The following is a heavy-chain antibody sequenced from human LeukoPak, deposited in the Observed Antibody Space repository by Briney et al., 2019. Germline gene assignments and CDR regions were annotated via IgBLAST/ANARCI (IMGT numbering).Heavy chain of an antibody. CDR3: ARAHSASSDYYEHYCDSMPV. CDR2: VNPKRGVT. V-gene: IGHV1-2*02. D-gene: IGHD3-22*01. Sequence: ASVKVSCKASGYTFTGYYMQWVRQAPGQGLEWMGWVNPKRGVTNYAQKFQGRVTMTRDTSISAAYMELSGLRCDDTAVYFCARAHSASSDYYEHYCDSMPVRLRATTASVPS. CDR1: GYTFTGYY. J-gene: IGHJ6*02.